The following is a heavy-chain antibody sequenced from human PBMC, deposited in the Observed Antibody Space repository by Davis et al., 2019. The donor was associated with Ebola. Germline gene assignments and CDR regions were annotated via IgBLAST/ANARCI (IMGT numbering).Heavy chain of an antibody. CDR1: GGTFSSYA. J-gene: IGHJ4*02. D-gene: IGHD4-17*01. CDR2: IIPIFGTA. Sequence: SVKVSCKASGGTFSSYAISWVRQAPGQGLEWMGGIIPIFGTANYAQKFQGRVTITADESTSTAYMELSSLRSEDTAVYYCARSGAQYTVTTVDYWGQGTLVTVSS. V-gene: IGHV1-69*13. CDR3: ARSGAQYTVTTVDY.